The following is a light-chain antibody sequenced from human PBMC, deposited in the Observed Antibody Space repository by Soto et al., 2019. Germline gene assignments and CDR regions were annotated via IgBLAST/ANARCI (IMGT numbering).Light chain of an antibody. CDR1: SSDVGSYNL. J-gene: IGLJ1*01. V-gene: IGLV2-23*02. CDR2: EVS. Sequence: QSALTQPASVSGSPGQSITISCTGTSSDVGSYNLVSWYQQHSGKAPKLMIYEVSKRPSGVSNRFSGSKSGNTASLTISGLQAEDEADYYCCSYAGSSTSPYVFGTGTKLTVL. CDR3: CSYAGSSTSPYV.